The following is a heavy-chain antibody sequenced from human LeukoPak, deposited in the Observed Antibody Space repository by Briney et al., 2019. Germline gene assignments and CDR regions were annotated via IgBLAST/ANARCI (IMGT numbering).Heavy chain of an antibody. Sequence: PSETLSLTCAVYGASSSGYYWSWIRQPPGKGLEWIGEINHSGSTNYNPSLKSRVTISVDTSKNHFSLKLSSVTAADTAVYYCARGPRITMMVVVSVYFDPWGQGTLVTVSS. CDR3: ARGPRITMMVVVSVYFDP. CDR1: GASSSGYY. V-gene: IGHV4-34*01. CDR2: INHSGST. D-gene: IGHD3-22*01. J-gene: IGHJ5*02.